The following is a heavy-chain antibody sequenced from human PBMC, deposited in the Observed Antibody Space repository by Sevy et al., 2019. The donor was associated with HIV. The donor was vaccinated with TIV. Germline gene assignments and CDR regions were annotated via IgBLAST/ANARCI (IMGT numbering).Heavy chain of an antibody. CDR3: AKDRSCSWYRYQVSDYFDY. D-gene: IGHD6-13*01. V-gene: IGHV3-30*02. J-gene: IGHJ4*02. CDR2: IRYDGSNK. CDR1: GFTFSSYG. Sequence: WGYLRLSCAASGFTFSSYGMHWVRQAPGKGLEWVAFIRYDGSNKYYADSVKGRFTISRDNSKNTLYLQMNSLRAEDTAVYYCAKDRSCSWYRYQVSDYFDYWGQGTLVTVSS.